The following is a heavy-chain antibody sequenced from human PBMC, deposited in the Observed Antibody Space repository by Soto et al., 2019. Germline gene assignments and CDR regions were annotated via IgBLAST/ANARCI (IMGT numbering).Heavy chain of an antibody. J-gene: IGHJ6*02. Sequence: QVRLEESGPGLVKPSETLSLICSVSGGSVNNADYFWSWIRHPPENGLEWIGYIYYSGSTRYNPSFKTRATLSIDTSKNQFSLRLNSVTVADTAVYFCARDADYGGSRGGMDVWGRGTTVTVSS. D-gene: IGHD4-17*01. CDR3: ARDADYGGSRGGMDV. CDR1: GGSVNNADYF. V-gene: IGHV4-31*03. CDR2: IYYSGST.